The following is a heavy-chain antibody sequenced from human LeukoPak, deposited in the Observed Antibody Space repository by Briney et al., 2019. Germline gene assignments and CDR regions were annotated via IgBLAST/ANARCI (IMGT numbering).Heavy chain of an antibody. CDR2: ISGSGGST. Sequence: PGGSLRLSCAASGFTFSSYAMSWVRQAPGKGLEWVSAISGSGGSTYYADSVKGRFTISRDNSKNTLYLQMNSLRVEDTAVYYCAKDGKIAAAGSRGRRYFDYWGQGTLVTVSS. CDR3: AKDGKIAAAGSRGRRYFDY. CDR1: GFTFSSYA. J-gene: IGHJ4*02. V-gene: IGHV3-23*01. D-gene: IGHD6-13*01.